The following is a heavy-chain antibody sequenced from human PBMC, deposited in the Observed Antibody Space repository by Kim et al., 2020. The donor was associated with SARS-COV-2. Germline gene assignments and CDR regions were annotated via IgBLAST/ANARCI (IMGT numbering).Heavy chain of an antibody. J-gene: IGHJ6*02. CDR1: GGSISSGGYY. D-gene: IGHD3-10*01. CDR3: ARDVWAYGSGSYDYYYYYGMDV. CDR2: IYYSGST. V-gene: IGHV4-31*03. Sequence: SETLSLTCTXSGGSISSGGYYWSWIRQHPGKGLEWIGYIYYSGSTYYNPSLKSRVTISVDTSKNQFSLKLSSVTAADTAVYYCARDVWAYGSGSYDYYYYYGMDVWGQGTTVTVSS.